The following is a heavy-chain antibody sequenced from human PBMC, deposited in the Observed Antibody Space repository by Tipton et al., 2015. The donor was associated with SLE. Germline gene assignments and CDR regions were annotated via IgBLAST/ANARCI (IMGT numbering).Heavy chain of an antibody. D-gene: IGHD2/OR15-2a*01. V-gene: IGHV4-59*12. CDR1: GGSFTNYQ. J-gene: IGHJ6*02. CDR2: VYDRGTT. Sequence: TLSLTCTASGGSFTNYQWNWIRQSPEKGLEWLGYVYDRGTTNYNPSLNSGVTISVDTSRFRLSLQVRSVTAADTAVYYCATEGDASANFYFRGIHDWGQGATVTVSS. CDR3: ATEGDASANFYFRGIHD.